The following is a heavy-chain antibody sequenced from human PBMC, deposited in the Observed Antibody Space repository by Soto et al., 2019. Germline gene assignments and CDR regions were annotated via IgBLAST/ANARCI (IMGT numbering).Heavy chain of an antibody. Sequence: GESLKISCKGSVYRFTNYWIGWVRQMPGKGLEWMGIIYPGDSDTRYSPSFQGQVTISADKSINTAYLQWSSLKASDTAMYYCARDYCSGTTCYEFGYWGQGTQVTVSS. V-gene: IGHV5-51*01. CDR3: ARDYCSGTTCYEFGY. CDR1: VYRFTNYW. J-gene: IGHJ4*02. CDR2: IYPGDSDT. D-gene: IGHD2-2*01.